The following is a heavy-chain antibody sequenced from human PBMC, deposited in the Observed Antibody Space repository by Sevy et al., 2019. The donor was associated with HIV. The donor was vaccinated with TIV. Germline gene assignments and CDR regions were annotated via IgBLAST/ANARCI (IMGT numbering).Heavy chain of an antibody. D-gene: IGHD1-26*01. CDR3: ARGRAPDSGKYSFNY. CDR2: IAPYNGDT. J-gene: IGHJ4*02. V-gene: IGHV1-18*01. CDR1: GYIFENYD. Sequence: APVKVSCKASGYIFENYDITWVRQAPGRGLEWMGWIAPYNGDTSSPQKFQGRVTMTTDRSTRTAYMDLNSLTSDDAGVYYCARGRAPDSGKYSFNYWGQGTLVTVSS.